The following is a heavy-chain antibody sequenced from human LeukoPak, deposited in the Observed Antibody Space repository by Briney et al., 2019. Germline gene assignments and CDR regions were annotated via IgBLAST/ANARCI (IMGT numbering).Heavy chain of an antibody. D-gene: IGHD4-17*01. J-gene: IGHJ5*02. Sequence: ASVKVSCKASGYTFTSYDINWVRQATGQGLEWMGWMNPNSGNTGYAQKFQGRVTMTRNTSISTAYMELSSLRSEDTAVYYCARSDDDYGDYGGWFDPWGQGTLVTVSS. V-gene: IGHV1-8*01. CDR1: GYTFTSYD. CDR2: MNPNSGNT. CDR3: ARSDDDYGDYGGWFDP.